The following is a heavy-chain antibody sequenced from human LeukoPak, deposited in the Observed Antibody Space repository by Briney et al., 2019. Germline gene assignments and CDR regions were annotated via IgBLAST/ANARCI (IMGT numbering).Heavy chain of an antibody. CDR3: AKVANFDWLLDYFFDF. CDR2: IGGSGTDT. CDR1: GFIFTNYA. D-gene: IGHD3-9*01. Sequence: GGSLRLSCVASGFIFTNYAMSWVRQAPGKGLEWVSTIGGSGTDTYYGDSVKGRFTISRDSSKNTLYLQINSLRAEDTAVYFCAKVANFDWLLDYFFDFWGQGTLVTVSS. V-gene: IGHV3-23*01. J-gene: IGHJ4*02.